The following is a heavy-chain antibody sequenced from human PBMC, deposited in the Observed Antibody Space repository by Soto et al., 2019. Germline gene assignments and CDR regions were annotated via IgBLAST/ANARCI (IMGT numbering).Heavy chain of an antibody. Sequence: QAQLVESGGGVVQPGTSLRLSCAASGFTISTHGMHWVRQAPGKGLEWLANIWYDGSNKFYAESVKGRFSISKDNSKNTLYLPMSSLSAEDTAVYYCAAATTWNFHLPPWGQGTQVTVSS. J-gene: IGHJ5*02. CDR2: IWYDGSNK. D-gene: IGHD1-7*01. CDR1: GFTISTHG. V-gene: IGHV3-33*03. CDR3: AAATTWNFHLPP.